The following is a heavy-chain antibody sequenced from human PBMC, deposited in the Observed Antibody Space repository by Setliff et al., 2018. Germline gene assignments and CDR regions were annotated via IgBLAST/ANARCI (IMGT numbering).Heavy chain of an antibody. CDR1: GFTFSSYR. CDR3: ARTCSGSGCYAGLES. Sequence: GGSLRLSCAASGFTFSSYRMHWVRQAPGKGLEWVAVIWDDGGNKYHADPVKGRFTISRDNSKNTLYLQMNSLRPEDTAVYYCARTCSGSGCYAGLESWGQGTPVTVSS. D-gene: IGHD2-15*01. CDR2: IWDDGGNK. V-gene: IGHV3-33*08. J-gene: IGHJ4*02.